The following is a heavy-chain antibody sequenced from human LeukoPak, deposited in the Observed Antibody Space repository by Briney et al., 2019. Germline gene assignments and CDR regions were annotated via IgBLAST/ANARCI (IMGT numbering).Heavy chain of an antibody. CDR2: VRYDGSNK. CDR3: ARVSPMVRGVIRYYFDY. J-gene: IGHJ4*02. CDR1: GFTFSNYG. Sequence: PGGSLRLSCAASGFTFSNYGMHWVRQAPGKGLEWVAFVRYDGSNKYYADSVKGRFTISRDNSKNPLYLQMNSLRAEDTAVYYCARVSPMVRGVIRYYFDYWGQGTLVTVSS. V-gene: IGHV3-30*02. D-gene: IGHD3-10*01.